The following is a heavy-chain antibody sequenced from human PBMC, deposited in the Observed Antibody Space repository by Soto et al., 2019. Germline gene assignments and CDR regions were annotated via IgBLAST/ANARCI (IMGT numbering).Heavy chain of an antibody. CDR1: GGSISSYY. CDR2: IYYSGST. Sequence: QVQLQESGPGLVKPSETLSLTCTVSGGSISSYYWSWIRQPPGKGLEWIGYIYYSGSTNYNPSLKSRVTISVDTSKNQFSLKLSSVTAADTAVYYCARDLRIAAAGKYYYYGMDVWGQGTTVTVSS. J-gene: IGHJ6*02. D-gene: IGHD6-13*01. CDR3: ARDLRIAAAGKYYYYGMDV. V-gene: IGHV4-59*01.